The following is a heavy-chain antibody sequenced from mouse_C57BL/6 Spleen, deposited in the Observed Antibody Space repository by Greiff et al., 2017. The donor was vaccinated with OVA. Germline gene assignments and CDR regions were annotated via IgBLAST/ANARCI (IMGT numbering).Heavy chain of an antibody. V-gene: IGHV5-4*03. J-gene: IGHJ4*01. Sequence: EVKLMESGGGLVKPGGSLKLSCAASGFTFSSYAMSWVRQTPEKRLEWVATISDGGSYTYYPDNVKGRFPISRDNAKNNLYLQMSHLESEDTAMDYCARGGRYYAMDYWGQGTSVTVSS. CDR2: ISDGGSYT. CDR1: GFTFSSYA. CDR3: ARGGRYYAMDY.